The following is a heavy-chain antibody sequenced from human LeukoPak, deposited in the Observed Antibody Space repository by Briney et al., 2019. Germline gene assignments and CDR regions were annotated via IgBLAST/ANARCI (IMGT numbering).Heavy chain of an antibody. CDR1: GGSSSSSSYY. CDR2: IYYSGST. D-gene: IGHD3-22*01. CDR3: ARHTVHYYDSSGYSN. V-gene: IGHV4-39*01. J-gene: IGHJ4*02. Sequence: PSETLSLTCTVSGGSSSSSSYYWGWIRQPPGKGLEWIGSIYYSGSTYYNPSLKSRVTISVDTSKNQFSLKLSSVTAADTAVYYCARHTVHYYDSSGYSNWGQGTLVTVSS.